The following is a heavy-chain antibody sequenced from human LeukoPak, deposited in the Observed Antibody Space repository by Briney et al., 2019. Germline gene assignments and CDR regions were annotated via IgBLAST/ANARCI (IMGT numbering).Heavy chain of an antibody. CDR3: ARPRWLQLDAFDI. V-gene: IGHV1-46*03. Sequence: APVKVSCKASGYTFTSYYMHWVRQAPGQGLEWLGIINPSGGSTSYAQKFQGRVTMTRDTSTSTVYMELSSLRSEDTAVYYCARPRWLQLDAFDIWGQGTMVTVSS. CDR2: INPSGGST. CDR1: GYTFTSYY. J-gene: IGHJ3*02. D-gene: IGHD5-24*01.